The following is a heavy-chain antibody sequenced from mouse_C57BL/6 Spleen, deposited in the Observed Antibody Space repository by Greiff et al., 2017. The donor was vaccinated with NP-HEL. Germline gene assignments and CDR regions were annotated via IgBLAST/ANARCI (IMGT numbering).Heavy chain of an antibody. CDR2: IDPEDGET. CDR3: AVWDYVDD. Sequence: EVKLEESGAELVKPGASVKLSCTASGFNIKDYYMHWVKQRTEQGLEWIGRIDPEDGETKYVPKFQGKATITADTSSNTAYLQLSSLTSEDTAVYYGAVWDYVDDWGQGTTLTVSS. CDR1: GFNIKDYY. V-gene: IGHV14-2*01. J-gene: IGHJ2*01. D-gene: IGHD4-1*01.